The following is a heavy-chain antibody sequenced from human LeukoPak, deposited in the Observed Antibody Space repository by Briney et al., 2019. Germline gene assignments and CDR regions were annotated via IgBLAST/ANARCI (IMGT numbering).Heavy chain of an antibody. CDR1: GFTFSNYW. Sequence: QSGGSLRLPCAASGFTFSNYWMSWVRQAPGKGLEWVAKIKQDGSEEYYVDSVKGRFTISRDNAKNSLFLQMNSLRVEDTAIYYCARGGSYPGCWGQGTLVTVSS. J-gene: IGHJ4*02. CDR3: ARGGSYPGC. CDR2: IKQDGSEE. V-gene: IGHV3-7*03. D-gene: IGHD1-26*01.